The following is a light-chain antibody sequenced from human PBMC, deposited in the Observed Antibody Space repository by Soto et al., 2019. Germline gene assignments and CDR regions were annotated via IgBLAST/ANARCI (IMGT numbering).Light chain of an antibody. Sequence: EIVLTQSPGTLSLSPGERATLSCRSSQSITSGYLAWYQQKPGQAPRLLIYGAFNRATGIPDRFSGSGSGADFTLTISRLEPDDFGVYYCQQYRASPPSWTFGQGTKVEIK. J-gene: IGKJ1*01. CDR3: QQYRASPPSWT. V-gene: IGKV3-20*01. CDR2: GAF. CDR1: QSITSGY.